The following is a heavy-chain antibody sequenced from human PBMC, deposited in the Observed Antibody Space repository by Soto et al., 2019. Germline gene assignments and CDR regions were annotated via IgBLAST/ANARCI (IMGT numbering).Heavy chain of an antibody. CDR3: ARDPQINSDTSGYVGS. J-gene: IGHJ5*02. Sequence: VGSLRLSCTASGFTFRSYGMHWVRQAPGKGLEWVAVIWDDGSDKKYADSVKGRFTVSRDNSKNTLFLQMSSLRAEDTAVYYCARDPQINSDTSGYVGSWGPGTLVTVSS. CDR1: GFTFRSYG. V-gene: IGHV3-33*01. D-gene: IGHD3-22*01. CDR2: IWDDGSDK.